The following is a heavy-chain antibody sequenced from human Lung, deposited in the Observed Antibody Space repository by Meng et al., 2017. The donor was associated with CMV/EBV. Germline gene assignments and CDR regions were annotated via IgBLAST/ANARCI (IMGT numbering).Heavy chain of an antibody. V-gene: IGHV3-30-3*01. CDR3: ARGGYSSSSGAFDI. CDR1: GFTFSSYA. D-gene: IGHD6-6*01. J-gene: IGHJ3*02. Sequence: GESLKISCAASGFTFSSYAMNWVRQAPGKGLEWVAVISYDGSNKYYADSVKGRFTISRDNSKNTLYLQMNSLRAEDTAVYYCARGGYSSSSGAFDIWGQGTMVTVSS. CDR2: ISYDGSNK.